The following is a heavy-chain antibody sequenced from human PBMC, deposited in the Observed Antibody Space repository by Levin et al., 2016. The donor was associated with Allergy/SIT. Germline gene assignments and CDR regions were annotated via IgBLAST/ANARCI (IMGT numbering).Heavy chain of an antibody. CDR2: ISSSSSTI. V-gene: IGHV3-48*01. Sequence: GESLKISCAASGFTFSSYSMNWVRQAPGKGLEWVSYISSSSSTIYYADSVKGRFTISRDNAKNSLYLQMNSLRAEDTAVYYCARDKAKWLRLFDYWGQGTLVTVSS. J-gene: IGHJ4*02. D-gene: IGHD5-12*01. CDR3: ARDKAKWLRLFDY. CDR1: GFTFSSYS.